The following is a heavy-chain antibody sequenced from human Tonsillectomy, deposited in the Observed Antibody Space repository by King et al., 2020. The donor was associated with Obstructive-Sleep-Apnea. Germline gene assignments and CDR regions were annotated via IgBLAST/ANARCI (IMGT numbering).Heavy chain of an antibody. J-gene: IGHJ6*02. CDR2: IYYSGSS. Sequence: QLQESGPGLVRPSETLSLTCTVSGGYISSYYWNWIRQPPGKGLEWIGYIYYSGSSNYNPSLKSRVTISVDTSKNQFSLKLTSATAADTAVYYCARNGDTTGARRPRDYFGMDVWGQGTTVTVSS. CDR1: GGYISSYY. CDR3: ARNGDTTGARRPRDYFGMDV. V-gene: IGHV4-59*08. D-gene: IGHD2/OR15-2a*01.